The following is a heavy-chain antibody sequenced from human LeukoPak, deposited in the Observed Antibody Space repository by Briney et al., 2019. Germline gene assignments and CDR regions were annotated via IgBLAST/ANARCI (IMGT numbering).Heavy chain of an antibody. CDR2: ISGSGGST. CDR3: AKDPNLGGYYDSSTKDPF. CDR1: GFTFSSYA. D-gene: IGHD3-22*01. J-gene: IGHJ4*02. Sequence: GGSLRLSCAASGFTFSSYAMSWVRQAPGKGLEWVSAISGSGGSTYYADSVKGRFTISRDNSKNTLYLQMNSLRAEDTAVYYCAKDPNLGGYYDSSTKDPFWGQGTLVTVSS. V-gene: IGHV3-23*01.